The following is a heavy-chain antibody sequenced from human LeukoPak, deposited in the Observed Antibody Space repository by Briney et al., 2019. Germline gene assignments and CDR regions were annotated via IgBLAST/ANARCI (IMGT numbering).Heavy chain of an antibody. D-gene: IGHD3-10*01. CDR2: INPSGGST. Sequence: ASVKVSCKSSGYTFTSYYMYWVRQAPGQGLEWMAIINPSGGSTSYAQKFQGRDTMTRDTSTSTVYMELSSLRSEDMAVYYCARDSGMVRGTVDYWGQGTLVTVSS. CDR1: GYTFTSYY. V-gene: IGHV1-46*01. CDR3: ARDSGMVRGTVDY. J-gene: IGHJ4*02.